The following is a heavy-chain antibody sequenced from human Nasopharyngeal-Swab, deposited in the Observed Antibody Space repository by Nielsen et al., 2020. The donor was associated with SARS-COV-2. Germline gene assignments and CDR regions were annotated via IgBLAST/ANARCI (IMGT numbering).Heavy chain of an antibody. CDR2: IKSKTDGGTT. CDR1: GFTNAW. D-gene: IGHD1-26*01. V-gene: IGHV3-15*01. Sequence: GESLKISCAASGFTNAWMTWVRQAPGKGLEWVSRIKSKTDGGTTDYAAPVKGRFTISRDDSKDTLYLQMNSLKTEDTAVYYCTTGWSGGYSYWGQGTLVTVSS. J-gene: IGHJ4*02. CDR3: TTGWSGGYSY.